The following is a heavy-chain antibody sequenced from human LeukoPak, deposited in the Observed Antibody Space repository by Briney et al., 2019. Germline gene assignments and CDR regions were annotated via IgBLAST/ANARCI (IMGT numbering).Heavy chain of an antibody. CDR2: INHSGST. CDR3: ARRMVRGVIITGYYFDY. Sequence: SETLSLTCTVSGGSISNYYWSWIRQPPGKGLEWIGEINHSGSTNYNPSLKSRVTISVDTFKNQFSLKLSSVTAADTAVYYCARRMVRGVIITGYYFDYWGQGTLVTVSS. D-gene: IGHD3-10*01. V-gene: IGHV4-34*01. CDR1: GGSISNYY. J-gene: IGHJ4*02.